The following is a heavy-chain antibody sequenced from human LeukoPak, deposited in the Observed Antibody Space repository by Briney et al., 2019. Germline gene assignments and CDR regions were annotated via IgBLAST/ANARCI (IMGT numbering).Heavy chain of an antibody. Sequence: PGGSLRLSCAASGFTFSSYAMSGVRPAPGKGLEGVSFIRFDGSNKYYADSVKGRFTIPRGNSKNTLYLQMNSLRAEDTAVYYCAKDALWFGELLGAFDIWGQGTMVTVSS. CDR3: AKDALWFGELLGAFDI. D-gene: IGHD3-10*01. CDR2: IRFDGSNK. V-gene: IGHV3-30*02. J-gene: IGHJ3*02. CDR1: GFTFSSYA.